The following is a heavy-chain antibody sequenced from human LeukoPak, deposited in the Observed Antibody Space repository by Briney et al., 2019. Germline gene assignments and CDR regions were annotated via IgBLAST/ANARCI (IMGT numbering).Heavy chain of an antibody. CDR2: IIPIFGMA. Sequence: SVKVSCKASGGTFSSYAISWVRQAPGQGLEWMGRIIPIFGMANHAQNFQGRVTITADKSTSTAYMELSSLTSEDTAVYFCARDTDIAVAGISSANWFDPWGQGTLVTVSA. V-gene: IGHV1-69*04. J-gene: IGHJ5*02. CDR1: GGTFSSYA. CDR3: ARDTDIAVAGISSANWFDP. D-gene: IGHD6-19*01.